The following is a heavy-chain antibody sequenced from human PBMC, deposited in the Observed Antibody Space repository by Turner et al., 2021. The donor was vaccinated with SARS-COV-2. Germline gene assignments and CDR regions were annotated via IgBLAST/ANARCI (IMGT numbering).Heavy chain of an antibody. CDR1: GFTFSSYG. V-gene: IGHV3-30*18. J-gene: IGHJ4*02. CDR3: AKDMEQLVPLFDY. Sequence: HLLLAGGGAARPGRLQSPAGAASGFTFSSYGMHWVRQAPGKGPEWVAVISDDGSNKYYADAVKGRFTISRNNSKNTLYLQMNSLRAEDTAVYYCAKDMEQLVPLFDYWGQGTLVTVSS. D-gene: IGHD6-13*01. CDR2: ISDDGSNK.